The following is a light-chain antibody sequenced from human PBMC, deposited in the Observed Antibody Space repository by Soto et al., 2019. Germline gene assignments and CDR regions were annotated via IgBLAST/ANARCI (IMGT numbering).Light chain of an antibody. CDR1: QSVSNNY. J-gene: IGKJ1*01. CDR3: QQYGSSGT. CDR2: GAS. Sequence: ELALTQSPGTLSLSPGARATLSCRASQSVSNNYLAWYQQKPGQAPRLLIYGASNRATGIPDRFSGSGSGTEFTLTISRLEPEDFAVDYCQQYGSSGTFGQGTKVDIK. V-gene: IGKV3-20*01.